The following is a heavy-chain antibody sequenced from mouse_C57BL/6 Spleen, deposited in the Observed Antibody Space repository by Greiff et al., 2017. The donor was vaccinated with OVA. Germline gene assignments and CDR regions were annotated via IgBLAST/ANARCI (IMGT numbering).Heavy chain of an antibody. D-gene: IGHD2-4*01. Sequence: EVKLMESGPGLVKPSQSLSLTCSVTGYSITSGYYWNWIRQFPGNKLEWMGYISYDGSNNYNPSLKNRISITRDTSKNQFFLKLNSVTTEDTATYYCARFYDYEGMDYWGQGTSVTVSS. CDR1: GYSITSGYY. CDR3: ARFYDYEGMDY. J-gene: IGHJ4*01. V-gene: IGHV3-6*01. CDR2: ISYDGSN.